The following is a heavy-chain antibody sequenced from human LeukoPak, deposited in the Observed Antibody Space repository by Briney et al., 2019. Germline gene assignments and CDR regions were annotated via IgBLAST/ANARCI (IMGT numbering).Heavy chain of an antibody. CDR1: GGSISSYF. CDR2: ISYSGST. D-gene: IGHD3-16*01. J-gene: IGHJ5*02. Sequence: SETLSLTCTVSGGSISSYFWSWIRQPPGKGLEWIGYISYSGSTNYNPSLKSRVTISVDTSKNQFSLKLSSVTAADTAVYYCARGGTYALAWGQGTLVTVSS. V-gene: IGHV4-59*01. CDR3: ARGGTYALA.